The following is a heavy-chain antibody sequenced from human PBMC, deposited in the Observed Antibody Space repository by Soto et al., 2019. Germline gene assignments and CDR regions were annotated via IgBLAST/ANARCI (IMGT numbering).Heavy chain of an antibody. CDR1: GDTFTNFA. V-gene: IGHV1-69*06. CDR2: IIPMFGTP. CDR3: ARGLRGYTGYDGGGAFDI. J-gene: IGHJ3*02. D-gene: IGHD5-12*01. Sequence: QVQLVQSGTEVKKSGSSVKVSCKASGDTFTNFAISWMRQAPGQGLEWMGGIIPMFGTPNYAQKFQGSVTITADRSTSTAYLGLRSLGSEDTAVYYCARGLRGYTGYDGGGAFDIWGQGTMVTVSS.